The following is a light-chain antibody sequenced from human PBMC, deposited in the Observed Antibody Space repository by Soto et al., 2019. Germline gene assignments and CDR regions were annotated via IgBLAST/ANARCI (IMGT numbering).Light chain of an antibody. Sequence: QSVLTQPASVSGSPGQSITISCTGTSSDVGGYHYVSWYQQHPGKDPKLMIYDVSNRPSGVSNRFSGSKSGNTASLTISGLQAEDEADYYCSSYTSSSTLYVFGTGTKLTVL. CDR1: SSDVGGYHY. V-gene: IGLV2-14*01. J-gene: IGLJ1*01. CDR3: SSYTSSSTLYV. CDR2: DVS.